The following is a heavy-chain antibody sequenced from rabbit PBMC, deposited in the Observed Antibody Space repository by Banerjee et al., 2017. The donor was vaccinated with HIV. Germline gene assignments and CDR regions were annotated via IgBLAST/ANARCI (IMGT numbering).Heavy chain of an antibody. CDR3: ARDGAGVIGWNFGW. V-gene: IGHV1S45*01. J-gene: IGHJ3*01. Sequence: QEQLVESGGGLVQPEGSLTLTCTASGFSFSEKAVMCWVRQAPGKGLTWIACINVVTGKAVYASWAKGRFTFSRTSSTTVTLQMTSLTAADTATYFCARDGAGVIGWNFGWWGQGTLVTVS. D-gene: IGHD4-1*01. CDR2: INVVTGKA. CDR1: GFSFSEKAV.